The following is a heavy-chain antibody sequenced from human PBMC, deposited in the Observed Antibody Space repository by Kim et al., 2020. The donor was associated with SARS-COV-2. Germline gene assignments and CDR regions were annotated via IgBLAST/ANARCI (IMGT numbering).Heavy chain of an antibody. J-gene: IGHJ4*02. V-gene: IGHV3-23*01. Sequence: GGSLRLSCTTSGFTFTGYAMSWVRQAPGKGLEWVSSIDGSDGTTYYVDSVKGRFTISRDISKNTLYLQMSSLRADDTAVYYCMKGGWGSIWDHWGQGTLVTVSS. CDR2: IDGSDGTT. D-gene: IGHD2-21*01. CDR1: GFTFTGYA. CDR3: MKGGWGSIWDH.